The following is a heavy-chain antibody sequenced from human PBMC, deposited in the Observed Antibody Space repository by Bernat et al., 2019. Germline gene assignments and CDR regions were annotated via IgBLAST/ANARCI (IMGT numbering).Heavy chain of an antibody. CDR3: ARQTPPGIVGAMGATNDGFDI. Sequence: EVQLLESGGGLVQPGGSLRLSCAASGFTFSSYAMSWVRQAPGKGLEWVSAISCSGGSTYYADSVKGRLTVSKDNTTNTRYLQMNSLRAEDTAVYYCARQTPPGIVGAMGATNDGFDIWGRGTMVTVSS. CDR1: GFTFSSYA. D-gene: IGHD1-26*01. V-gene: IGHV3-23*01. J-gene: IGHJ3*02. CDR2: ISCSGGST.